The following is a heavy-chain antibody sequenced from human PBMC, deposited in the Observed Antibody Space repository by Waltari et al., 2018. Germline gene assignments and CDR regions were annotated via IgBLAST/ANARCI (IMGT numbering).Heavy chain of an antibody. Sequence: QVHLQESRPGLVAASEPLSLTCTASGCSNTSSCHHWTWIRQQPGKGLEWIGYIYYNGYTEYNPSLDSRVTISQDTSKNQISLNLRSLTVADSAVYYCARDRPCIDGVCYQYWYFDLWGRGTAVTVSA. CDR2: IYYNGYT. J-gene: IGHJ2*01. D-gene: IGHD2-8*01. CDR1: GCSNTSSCHH. CDR3: ARDRPCIDGVCYQYWYFDL. V-gene: IGHV4-31*03.